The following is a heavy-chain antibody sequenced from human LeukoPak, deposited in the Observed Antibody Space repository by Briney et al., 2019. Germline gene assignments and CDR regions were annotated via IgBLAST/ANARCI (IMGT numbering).Heavy chain of an antibody. D-gene: IGHD3-16*01. CDR1: GGSISSYY. CDR2: IYYSGST. V-gene: IGHV4-59*01. CDR3: ARVAGGDAFDI. Sequence: SETLSLTCTVSGGSISSYYWSWIRQPPRKGLEWIGYIYYSGSTNYNPSLKSRVTISVDTSKNQFSLKLSSVTAADTAVYYCARVAGGDAFDIWGQGTMVTVSS. J-gene: IGHJ3*02.